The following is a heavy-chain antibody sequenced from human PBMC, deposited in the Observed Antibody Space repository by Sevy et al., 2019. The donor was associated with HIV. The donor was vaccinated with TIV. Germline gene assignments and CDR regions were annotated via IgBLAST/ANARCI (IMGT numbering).Heavy chain of an antibody. CDR3: ARDSVSITSCYIGGRKCDAFDI. D-gene: IGHD2-2*02. J-gene: IGHJ3*02. Sequence: GGSLRLSCAASGFTFSSYSMNWVRQAPGKGLEWVSSISSSSSYIYYADSVKGRFTISRDNAKNSLYLQMNSLRAEDTAVYYCARDSVSITSCYIGGRKCDAFDICGQGTMVTVSS. V-gene: IGHV3-21*01. CDR1: GFTFSSYS. CDR2: ISSSSSYI.